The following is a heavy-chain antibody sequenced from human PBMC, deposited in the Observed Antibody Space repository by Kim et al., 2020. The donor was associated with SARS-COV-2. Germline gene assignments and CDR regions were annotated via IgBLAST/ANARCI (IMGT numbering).Heavy chain of an antibody. J-gene: IGHJ5*01. CDR3: SIQRRPPSLSRNNGWFGFES. D-gene: IGHD6-19*01. Sequence: GGSLRLSCAASGFTFTSFAMNWVRQIPGKGLEWVSLISGTGARTYYSDSVKGRFTISRDNSKNTLYLQMNTLRVEDTAVYFCSIQRRPPSLSRNNGWFGFESWGQGTLVSVSS. V-gene: IGHV3-23*01. CDR2: ISGTGART. CDR1: GFTFTSFA.